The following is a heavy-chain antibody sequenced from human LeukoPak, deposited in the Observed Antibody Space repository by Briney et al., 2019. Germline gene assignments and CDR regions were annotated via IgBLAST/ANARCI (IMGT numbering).Heavy chain of an antibody. CDR2: ISYDGSNK. D-gene: IGHD6-13*01. J-gene: IGHJ6*02. V-gene: IGHV3-30-3*01. CDR3: ARESTSWYDMNV. Sequence: GRSLRLSCAASGFTFSGYAMHWVRQAPGKGLEWVALISYDGSNKYYADSVKGRFTISRDNSKNTLYLQMNSLRADDTAVYYCARESTSWYDMNVWGQGTTVTVSS. CDR1: GFTFSGYA.